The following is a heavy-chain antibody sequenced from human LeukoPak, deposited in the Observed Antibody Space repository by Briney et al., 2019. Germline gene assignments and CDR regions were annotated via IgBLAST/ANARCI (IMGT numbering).Heavy chain of an antibody. J-gene: IGHJ3*02. CDR2: IYSGGST. D-gene: IGHD1-26*01. CDR3: ARGGSYLSAFDI. V-gene: IGHV3-53*01. CDR1: GFTVSTNY. Sequence: GGSLRLSCAGSGFTVSTNYISWVRQAPGKGLEWVSIIYSGGSTFYADSVKGRFTISRDNSKNTLYLQMNSLRAEDTAVYYCARGGSYLSAFDIWGQGTMVTVSS.